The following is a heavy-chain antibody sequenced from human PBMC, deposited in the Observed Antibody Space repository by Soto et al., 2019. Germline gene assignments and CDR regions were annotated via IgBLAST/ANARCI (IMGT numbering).Heavy chain of an antibody. Sequence: PSETLSLTCAVYGGSFSGYYWSWIRQPPGKGLEWIGEINHSGSTNYNPSLKSRVTISVDTSKNQFSLKLSSVTAADTAVYYCGRGRADIVATTLDYWGQGTLVTVS. D-gene: IGHD5-12*01. CDR2: INHSGST. CDR3: GRGRADIVATTLDY. CDR1: GGSFSGYY. J-gene: IGHJ4*02. V-gene: IGHV4-34*01.